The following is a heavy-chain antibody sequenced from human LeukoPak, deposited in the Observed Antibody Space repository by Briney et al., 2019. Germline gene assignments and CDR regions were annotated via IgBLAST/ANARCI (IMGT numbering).Heavy chain of an antibody. CDR1: GYTFTSYG. V-gene: IGHV1-18*01. CDR3: ARAYCSGGSCYSVDY. J-gene: IGHJ4*02. Sequence: ASVKVSCKASGYTFTSYGISWVRQAPGQGLEWMGWISAYNGNTNYAQKLQGRVTMTTDTSTSTAYMELRSLRSDDTAAYYCARAYCSGGSCYSVDYWGQGTLVTVSS. CDR2: ISAYNGNT. D-gene: IGHD2-15*01.